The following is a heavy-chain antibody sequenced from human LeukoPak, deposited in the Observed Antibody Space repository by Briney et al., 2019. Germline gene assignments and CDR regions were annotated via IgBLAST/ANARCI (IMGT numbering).Heavy chain of an antibody. V-gene: IGHV4-34*01. D-gene: IGHD4-17*01. CDR1: GGSFSGHY. Sequence: PSETLSLTCAVYGGSFSGHYWSWVRQPPGKGLEWIGEINHSGSTNYNPSLKSRVTISVDTSKNQFSLKLSSVTAADTAAYYCASTRDKCDYGDYLFDYWGQGTLVTVSS. CDR3: ASTRDKCDYGDYLFDY. CDR2: INHSGST. J-gene: IGHJ4*02.